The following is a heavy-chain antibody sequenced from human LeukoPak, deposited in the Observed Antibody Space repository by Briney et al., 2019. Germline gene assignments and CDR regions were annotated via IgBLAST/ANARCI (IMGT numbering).Heavy chain of an antibody. CDR3: ARGNFGNDLDY. D-gene: IGHD3-3*02. Sequence: VSVKVSCKASGYTFTGYYMHWVRQAPGQGLEWMGWINPNSGATNFAQKFQGRVTMTRDTSISTAYMELNSLRSEDTAVYYCARGNFGNDLDYWGQGTLVTVSS. V-gene: IGHV1-2*02. CDR1: GYTFTGYY. J-gene: IGHJ4*02. CDR2: INPNSGAT.